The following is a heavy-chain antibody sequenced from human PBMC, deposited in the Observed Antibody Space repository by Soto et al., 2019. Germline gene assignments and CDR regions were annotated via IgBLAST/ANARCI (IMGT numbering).Heavy chain of an antibody. CDR3: ARGRYGDY. Sequence: QVHLVQSGAEVKKPGASVKVSCKASGYTFTSYGITWVRQAPGQGLEWMGWISAHNGNTDYAQKRPARAIVTTDTSTTTAYMELRSLRSADTAVYYCARGRYGDYWGQGALVTVSS. V-gene: IGHV1-18*01. D-gene: IGHD1-1*01. CDR1: GYTFTSYG. J-gene: IGHJ4*02. CDR2: ISAHNGNT.